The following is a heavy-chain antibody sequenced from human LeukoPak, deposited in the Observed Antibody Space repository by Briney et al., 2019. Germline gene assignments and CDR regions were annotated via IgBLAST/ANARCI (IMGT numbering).Heavy chain of an antibody. Sequence: GGSLRLSCAASGFTFSDYYMSWIRQAPGKGLEWVSYISSSGSTIYYADSVKGRFTISRDNARNSLYLQMNSLRAEDTAVYYCAREGYCSGDSCYLDAFDIWGQGTMVTVSS. CDR1: GFTFSDYY. V-gene: IGHV3-11*04. J-gene: IGHJ3*02. CDR3: AREGYCSGDSCYLDAFDI. D-gene: IGHD2-15*01. CDR2: ISSSGSTI.